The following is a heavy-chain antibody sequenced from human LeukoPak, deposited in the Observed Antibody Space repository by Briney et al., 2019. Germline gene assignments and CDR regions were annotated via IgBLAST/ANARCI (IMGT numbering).Heavy chain of an antibody. CDR2: IYTSGST. J-gene: IGHJ6*02. Sequence: SETLSLTCTVPGGSISSGSYYWSWIRQPAGKGLEWIGRIYTSGSTNYNPSLKSRVTISVDTSKNQFSLKLSSVTAAHTAVYYCARIPFRNGSGWPGYYYYYGMDVRGQGTAVTVSS. V-gene: IGHV4-61*02. CDR1: GGSISSGSYY. CDR3: ARIPFRNGSGWPGYYYYYGMDV. D-gene: IGHD6-19*01.